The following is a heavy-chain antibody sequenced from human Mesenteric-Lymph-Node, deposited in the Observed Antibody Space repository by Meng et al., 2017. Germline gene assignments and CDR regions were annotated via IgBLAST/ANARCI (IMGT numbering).Heavy chain of an antibody. J-gene: IGHJ2*01. CDR1: GYTFTSYD. D-gene: IGHD3-22*01. V-gene: IGHV1-8*01. CDR2: MNPNSGNT. Sequence: ASVKVSCKASGYTFTSYDINWVRQATGQGLEWMGWMNPNSGNTGYAQKFQGRVTMTRNTSISTAYMELSSLRSEDTAVYYCARIYYDSSGYYSNKNWYFDLWGRGTLVTVSS. CDR3: ARIYYDSSGYYSNKNWYFDL.